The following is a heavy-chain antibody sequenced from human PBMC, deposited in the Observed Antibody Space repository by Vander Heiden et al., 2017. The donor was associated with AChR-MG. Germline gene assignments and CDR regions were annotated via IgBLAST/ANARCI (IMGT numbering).Heavy chain of an antibody. D-gene: IGHD1-1*01. CDR1: GGSISSSSYY. J-gene: IGHJ5*02. CDR2: IYYSGST. V-gene: IGHV4-39*01. CDR3: ARPQYDRAGAGFDP. Sequence: QLQLQESGPGLVKPSETLSLTCTVSGGSISSSSYYWGWIRQPPGKGLEWIGSIYYSGSTYYNPSLKSRVTISVDTSKNQFSLKLSSVTAADTSVYYCARPQYDRAGAGFDPWGQGTLVTVSS.